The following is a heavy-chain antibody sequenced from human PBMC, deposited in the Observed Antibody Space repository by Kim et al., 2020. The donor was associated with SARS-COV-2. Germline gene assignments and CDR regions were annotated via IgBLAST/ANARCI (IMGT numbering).Heavy chain of an antibody. V-gene: IGHV3-48*02. CDR3: ARDPATVTTRSGY. J-gene: IGHJ4*02. D-gene: IGHD4-17*01. Sequence: YADSVKGRFTISRDNAKNSLYLQMNSLRDEDTAVYYCARDPATVTTRSGYWGQGTLVTVSS.